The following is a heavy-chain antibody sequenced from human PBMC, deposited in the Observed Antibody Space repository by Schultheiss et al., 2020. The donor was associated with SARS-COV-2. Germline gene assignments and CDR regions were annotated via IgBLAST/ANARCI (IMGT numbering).Heavy chain of an antibody. V-gene: IGHV3-30*18. J-gene: IGHJ4*02. CDR1: RFTFSSYG. Sequence: GESLKISCAASRFTFSSYGMHWVRQAPGKGLEWVAVISYDGRNKYYVDSVKGRFTISRDNSKNTLYLQMNSLRAEDTAVYYCAKVMTLQSRAFDYWGQGTLVTVSS. D-gene: IGHD4-11*01. CDR2: ISYDGRNK. CDR3: AKVMTLQSRAFDY.